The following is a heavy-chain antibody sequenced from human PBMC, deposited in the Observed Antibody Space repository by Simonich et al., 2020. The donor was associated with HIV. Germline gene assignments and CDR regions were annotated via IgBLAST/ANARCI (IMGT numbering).Heavy chain of an antibody. CDR3: AKDRYSSSSGSVDY. V-gene: IGHV3-9*03. Sequence: EVQLVESGGGLVQPGRSLSLSCAASGFPFDDYARHWIRIASGQVMEGGSGISWNSVSIGYADSVKGRFTSSRDNAKNSLYLQMNSLRAEDMALYYCAKDRYSSSSGSVDYWGQGTLVTVSS. J-gene: IGHJ4*02. CDR2: ISWNSVSI. D-gene: IGHD6-6*01. CDR1: GFPFDDYA.